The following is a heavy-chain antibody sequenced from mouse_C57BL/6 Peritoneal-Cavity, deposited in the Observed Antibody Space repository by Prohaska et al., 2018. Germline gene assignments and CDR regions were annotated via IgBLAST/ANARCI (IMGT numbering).Heavy chain of an antibody. CDR3: ARGDDGYYGFAY. J-gene: IGHJ3*01. D-gene: IGHD2-3*01. Sequence: QVQLQQSGPELVKPGASVKISCKASGYTFTDYYINWVKQRPGQGLEWIGWIVPGSGSTYYNEKVKGKATLTVDKSSSTAYMLLSSRTSEDSAVYFGARGDDGYYGFAYWGQGTLVTVSA. CDR1: GYTFTDYY. CDR2: IVPGSGST. V-gene: IGHV1-75*01.